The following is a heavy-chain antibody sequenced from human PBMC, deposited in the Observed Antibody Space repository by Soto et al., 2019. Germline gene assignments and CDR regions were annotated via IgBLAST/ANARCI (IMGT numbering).Heavy chain of an antibody. D-gene: IGHD3-22*01. CDR2: IYPADSET. Sequence: PGESLKISCKGSGYSFFSHWIGWVRQMPGKGLVWVGIIYPADSETRYSPSFQGQVTISVDKSINTAYLQWSSLKASDTAMYYCARRPWLSGYYDYWGQGTLVTVS. J-gene: IGHJ4*02. CDR3: ARRPWLSGYYDY. CDR1: GYSFFSHW. V-gene: IGHV5-51*01.